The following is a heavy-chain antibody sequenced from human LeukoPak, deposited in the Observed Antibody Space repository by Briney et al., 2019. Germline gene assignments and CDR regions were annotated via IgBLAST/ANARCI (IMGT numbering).Heavy chain of an antibody. CDR2: IRQDGGEF. V-gene: IGHV3-7*03. D-gene: IGHD3-10*01. CDR1: GFTISGYW. CDR3: ATYYGSGSYYSFDY. Sequence: GGSLRLSCAASGFTISGYWMSWVRQAPGKGPEWVANIRQDGGEFYYVDSVKGRFTISRDNAQNSLSLQMNSLRAEDTAVYYCATYYGSGSYYSFDYWGQGTLVTVSS. J-gene: IGHJ4*02.